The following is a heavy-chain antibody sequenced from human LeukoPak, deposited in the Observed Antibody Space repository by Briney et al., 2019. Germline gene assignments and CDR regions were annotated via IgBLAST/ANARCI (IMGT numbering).Heavy chain of an antibody. V-gene: IGHV4-38-2*01. CDR2: IYHSGST. D-gene: IGHD2-8*01. J-gene: IGHJ5*02. CDR1: GFSISSDS. Sequence: SETLSLTCAVSGFSISSDSWGWIRQPPGKGLEWIGSIYHSGSTYYNPSLKSRVTISVDTSKNQFSLKLSSVTAADTAVYYCARAMVYVLNWFDPWGQGTLVTVSS. CDR3: ARAMVYVLNWFDP.